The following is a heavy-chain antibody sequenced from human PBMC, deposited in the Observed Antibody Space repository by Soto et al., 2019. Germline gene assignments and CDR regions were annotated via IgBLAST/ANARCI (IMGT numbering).Heavy chain of an antibody. CDR3: AKETATGGGAFDT. J-gene: IGHJ3*02. CDR1: GFICSSYD. D-gene: IGHD2-8*02. Sequence: GGSLRLSCAASGFICSSYDMSWVRQAPGKGLEWVSTILVDGRTFYVDSVKGRFTISRDSSQNTVYLQMNSLTAGDTALYYCAKETATGGGAFDTCGKGTMVTVSS. V-gene: IGHV3-23*01. CDR2: ILVDGRT.